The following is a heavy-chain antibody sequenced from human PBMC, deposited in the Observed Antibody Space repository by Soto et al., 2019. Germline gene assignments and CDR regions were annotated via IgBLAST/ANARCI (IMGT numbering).Heavy chain of an antibody. V-gene: IGHV3-23*01. CDR1: GFTFSNYA. CDR3: AKERLARGIDY. J-gene: IGHJ4*02. CDR2: ISSSGSNT. Sequence: EVQLLDSGGGLVQPGGSLRLSCAASGFTFSNYAMSWVRQAPGKGLDWVSTISSSGSNTYYADSVKGRFSISRDNSKNTVYLEMKNLRAEDTAVYYCAKERLARGIDYWGQGPLVTVSS. D-gene: IGHD3-10*01.